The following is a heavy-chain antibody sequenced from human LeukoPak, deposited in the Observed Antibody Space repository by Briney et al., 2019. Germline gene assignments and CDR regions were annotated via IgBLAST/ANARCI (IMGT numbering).Heavy chain of an antibody. Sequence: SETLSLTCTVSGGSISSSSYSWGWIRQPPGKGLEWIGSVYESGSTYYNPSLKSRVTISVDTSKNQFSLKLSSVTAADTAVYYCARGNYGDYGGVWALDYWGQGTLVTVSS. J-gene: IGHJ4*02. CDR2: VYESGST. CDR1: GGSISSSSYS. CDR3: ARGNYGDYGGVWALDY. D-gene: IGHD4-17*01. V-gene: IGHV4-39*07.